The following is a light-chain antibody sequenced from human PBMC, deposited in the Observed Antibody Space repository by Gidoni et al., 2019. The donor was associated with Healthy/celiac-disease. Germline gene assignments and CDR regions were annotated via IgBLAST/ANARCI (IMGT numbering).Light chain of an antibody. CDR1: QSVLYSSNNKNY. J-gene: IGKJ3*01. CDR2: RAS. Sequence: DIVMTQSPDSLAVSLGERATINCKSRQSVLYSSNNKNYLAWYQQKPGQPPKLLIYRASTRESGVPDRFSGSGSGTDFTLTISSLQAEDVAVYYCQQYYSTPFTFGPGTKVDIK. V-gene: IGKV4-1*01. CDR3: QQYYSTPFT.